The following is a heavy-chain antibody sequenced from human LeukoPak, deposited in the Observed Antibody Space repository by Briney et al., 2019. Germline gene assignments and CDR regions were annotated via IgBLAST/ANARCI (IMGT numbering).Heavy chain of an antibody. D-gene: IGHD3-10*01. CDR2: IYYSGST. J-gene: IGHJ6*02. CDR3: AREGRILWFGDYAMDV. V-gene: IGHV4-30-4*01. Sequence: SQTLSLTCTVSGGSISSGDYYWSWIRQRPGKGLEWIGDIYYSGSTYYNPSLKSRVTISVDTSKNQFSLKLSSVTAADTAVYYCAREGRILWFGDYAMDVWGQGTTVTVSS. CDR1: GGSISSGDYY.